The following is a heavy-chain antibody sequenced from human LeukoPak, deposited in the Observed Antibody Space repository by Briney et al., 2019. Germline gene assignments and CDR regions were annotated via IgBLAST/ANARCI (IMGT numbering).Heavy chain of an antibody. CDR2: IYYSGST. D-gene: IGHD4-17*01. CDR1: GGSISSYY. V-gene: IGHV4-59*01. Sequence: SETLSLTCTVSGGSISSYYWSWIRQPPGKGLEWIGYIYYSGSTNYNPSLKSRVTISVDTSKNQFSLKLSSVTAADTAVYYCARGEMDYGDYAQDYYYYYGMDVWGQGTTVTVSS. J-gene: IGHJ6*02. CDR3: ARGEMDYGDYAQDYYYYYGMDV.